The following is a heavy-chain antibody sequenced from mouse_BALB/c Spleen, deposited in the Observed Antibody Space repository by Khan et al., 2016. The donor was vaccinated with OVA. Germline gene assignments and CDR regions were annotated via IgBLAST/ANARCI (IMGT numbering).Heavy chain of an antibody. CDR1: GYSITRDHA. CDR2: ISNSGRT. V-gene: IGHV3-2*02. D-gene: IGHD4-1*01. Sequence: EVQLQESGPGLVKPSQSLSLTCTVTGYSITRDHAWNWIRQFPGNKLEWMGYISNSGRTSYNPSLKSRISITRDTSKNQFCLQLNSVTTEDTATYYCASELGRYYAMDYWGQGTSVTVAS. J-gene: IGHJ4*01. CDR3: ASELGRYYAMDY.